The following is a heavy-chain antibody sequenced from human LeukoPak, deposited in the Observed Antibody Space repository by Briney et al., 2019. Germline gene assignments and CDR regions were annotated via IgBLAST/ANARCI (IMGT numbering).Heavy chain of an antibody. D-gene: IGHD2-2*01. CDR1: GGSISSHY. CDR2: IYYSGST. Sequence: SETLSLTCTVSGGSISSHYWRCIRQPPGKGLEWIGYIYYSGSTNYNPSLKSRVTIAVDTSKSQFSLKLSSVTAADTAVYYCARGYCSSTSCYGGFIAAAVDAFDIWGQGTMVTVSS. V-gene: IGHV4-59*11. CDR3: ARGYCSSTSCYGGFIAAAVDAFDI. J-gene: IGHJ3*02.